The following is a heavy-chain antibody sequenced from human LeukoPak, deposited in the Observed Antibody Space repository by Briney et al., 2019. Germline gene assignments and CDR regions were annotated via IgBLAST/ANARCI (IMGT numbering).Heavy chain of an antibody. V-gene: IGHV3-53*01. D-gene: IGHD4-17*01. CDR2: IYSSGST. CDR1: GFTVSSNY. Sequence: GGSLKLSCAASGFTVSSNYMNWVRQAPGKGLEWVSVIYSSGSTYYADSVKGRFTISRDNSKNTLYLQMNSLRAEDTAVYYCARDLYGVSHDYWGQGTLVTVSS. J-gene: IGHJ4*02. CDR3: ARDLYGVSHDY.